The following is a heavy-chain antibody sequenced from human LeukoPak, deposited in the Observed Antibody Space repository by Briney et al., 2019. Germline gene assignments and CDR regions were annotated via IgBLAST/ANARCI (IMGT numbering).Heavy chain of an antibody. CDR3: ARDRSGYCSGGSCYQGWFDP. CDR2: ISSSSSYT. J-gene: IGHJ5*02. V-gene: IGHV3-11*06. CDR1: GFTFSDYY. D-gene: IGHD2-15*01. Sequence: GGSLRLSCAASGFTFSDYYMSWIRQAPGKGLEWVSYISSSSSYTNYADSVKGRFTISRDNAKNSLYLQMNSLRAEDTAVYYCARDRSGYCSGGSCYQGWFDPWGRGTLVTVSS.